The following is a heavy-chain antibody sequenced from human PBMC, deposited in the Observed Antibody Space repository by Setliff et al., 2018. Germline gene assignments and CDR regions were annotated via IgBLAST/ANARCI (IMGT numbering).Heavy chain of an antibody. CDR1: GGSISSSSYY. D-gene: IGHD3-3*01. V-gene: IGHV4-39*07. Sequence: SETLSLTCTVSGGSISSSSYYWGWIRQPPGKGLEWIGSIYYSGSTYYNPSLKSRVTISVDTSKNQFSLKLSSVTAADTAVYYCARVFTILGVGAYYFDSWGQGTLVTV. CDR2: IYYSGST. CDR3: ARVFTILGVGAYYFDS. J-gene: IGHJ4*02.